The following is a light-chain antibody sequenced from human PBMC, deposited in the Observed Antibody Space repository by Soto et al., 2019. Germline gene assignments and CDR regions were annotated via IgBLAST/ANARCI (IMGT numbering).Light chain of an antibody. CDR3: QQYDNLPP. V-gene: IGKV1-33*01. J-gene: IGKJ4*01. Sequence: DIPMTQSPSSLSASVGDRVTITCQAGQDISNYLNWYQQKPGKAPKLLIYDASNLETGVPSRFSGSGSGTDFTFTISSLQPEDIATYYCQQYDNLPPFGGGTKVEIK. CDR2: DAS. CDR1: QDISNY.